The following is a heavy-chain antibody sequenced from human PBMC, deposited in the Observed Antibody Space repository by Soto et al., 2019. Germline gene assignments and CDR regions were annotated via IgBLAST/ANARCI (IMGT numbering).Heavy chain of an antibody. D-gene: IGHD3-16*01. CDR3: ARGLRVQPAQYDYGMDV. J-gene: IGHJ6*02. CDR1: GYTFTSYY. CDR2: INPSGGST. Sequence: QVQLVQSGAEVKKPGASVKVSCKASGYTFTSYYMHWVRQAPGQGLEWMGIINPSGGSTSNAQKFQGRVTKTRDTSTITVYMELSSLISEDTAVYYCARGLRVQPAQYDYGMDVWVQGTTVTVSS. V-gene: IGHV1-46*01.